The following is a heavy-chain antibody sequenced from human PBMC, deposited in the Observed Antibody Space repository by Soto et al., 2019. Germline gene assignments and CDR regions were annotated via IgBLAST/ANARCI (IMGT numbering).Heavy chain of an antibody. V-gene: IGHV1-3*01. Sequence: ASVKVSCKASGYTFTSYAMHWVRQAPGQRLEWMGWINAGNGNTKYSQKFQGRVTITRDTSASTAYMELSSLRSEDTAVYYCAKDYYDSSGYYPPALRFDYCGQGTLVTVSS. D-gene: IGHD3-22*01. CDR1: GYTFTSYA. CDR2: INAGNGNT. CDR3: AKDYYDSSGYYPPALRFDY. J-gene: IGHJ4*02.